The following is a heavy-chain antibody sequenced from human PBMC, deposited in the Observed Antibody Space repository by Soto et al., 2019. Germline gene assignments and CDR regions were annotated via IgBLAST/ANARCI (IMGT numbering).Heavy chain of an antibody. CDR2: IYWDNDK. CDR1: GFSLSTTGVG. CDR3: ARSLWFGELH. Sequence: QITLKESGPTLVKPTQTLTLTCSFSGFSLSTTGVGVGWIRQSPGKALEWLAIIYWDNDKRYSPSLKSRVTITKHPSKNQVVLTVTNMDPVDTGTYYCARSLWFGELHWGQGALVTVSS. V-gene: IGHV2-5*02. D-gene: IGHD3-10*01. J-gene: IGHJ4*02.